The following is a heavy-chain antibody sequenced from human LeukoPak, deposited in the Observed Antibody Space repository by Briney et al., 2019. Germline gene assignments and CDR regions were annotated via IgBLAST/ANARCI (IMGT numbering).Heavy chain of an antibody. J-gene: IGHJ3*02. Sequence: SETLSLTCTVSGGSISPYYWSWIRQPPGKGLEWIGYIYYSGSTNYNPSLKSRVPISVDTSKNQFSLKLSSLTPADTAVYYCARYRNEALFAFDIWGQGTMVTVSS. CDR3: ARYRNEALFAFDI. CDR1: GGSISPYY. D-gene: IGHD1-14*01. V-gene: IGHV4-59*01. CDR2: IYYSGST.